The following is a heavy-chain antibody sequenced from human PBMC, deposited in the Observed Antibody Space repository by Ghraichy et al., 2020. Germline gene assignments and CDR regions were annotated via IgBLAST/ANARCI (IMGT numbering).Heavy chain of an antibody. J-gene: IGHJ6*02. V-gene: IGHV4-39*01. CDR1: GGSISSSSYY. CDR2: IYYSGST. Sequence: SETLSLTCTVSGGSISSSSYYWGWIRQPPGKGLEWIGSIYYSGSTYYNPSLKSRVTISVDTSKNQFSLKLSSVTAADTAVYYCARHKERNLLLWFGELLEGMDVWGQGTTVTVSS. CDR3: ARHKERNLLLWFGELLEGMDV. D-gene: IGHD3-10*01.